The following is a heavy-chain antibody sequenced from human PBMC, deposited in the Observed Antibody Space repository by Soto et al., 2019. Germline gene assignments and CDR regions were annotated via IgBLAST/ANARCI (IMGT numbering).Heavy chain of an antibody. CDR3: ARVPYCTNCVLCMRPTHYLDALDI. Sequence: SWLRKTKGQGLEWMGGIIPIFGTANYAQKFQGRVTITADESTSTAYMELSSLRSEDTAVYYCARVPYCTNCVLCMRPTHYLDALDIWGKGTMVTVSS. J-gene: IGHJ3*02. CDR2: IIPIFGTA. V-gene: IGHV1-69*01. D-gene: IGHD2-8*01.